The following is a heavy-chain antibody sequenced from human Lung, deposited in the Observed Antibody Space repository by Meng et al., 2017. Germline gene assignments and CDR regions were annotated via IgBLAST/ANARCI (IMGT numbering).Heavy chain of an antibody. CDR2: IYSSGST. V-gene: IGHV4-4*07. CDR1: GGSINNYY. J-gene: IGHJ5*02. D-gene: IGHD3-16*01. Sequence: GQLQGSGPGLVKASETLSLTCTVSGGSINNYYWSWIRQPAGKGLEWIGRIYSSGSTDYNPSLRSRVTMSVDTSKNQFSLKLTSVTAADTAVYYCTRQFFDYVWGSYRPNWFDAWGQGTLVTVSS. CDR3: TRQFFDYVWGSYRPNWFDA.